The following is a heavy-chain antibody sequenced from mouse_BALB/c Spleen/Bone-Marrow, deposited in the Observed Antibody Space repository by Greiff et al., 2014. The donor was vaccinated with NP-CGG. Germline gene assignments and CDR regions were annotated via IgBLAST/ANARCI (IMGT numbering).Heavy chain of an antibody. V-gene: IGHV5-17*02. CDR1: GFTFSSFG. Sequence: EVQRVEPGGGIVQPGGSRKLSCAASGFTFSSFGMHWVRQAPEKGLEWVAYISSGSSTIYYGDTVMGRFTISRDNPKNTLFLQMTSLRSEDTATYYCVRSGSSSGYFDYWGQGTTLTVSS. CDR2: ISSGSSTI. CDR3: VRSGSSSGYFDY. D-gene: IGHD1-1*01. J-gene: IGHJ2*01.